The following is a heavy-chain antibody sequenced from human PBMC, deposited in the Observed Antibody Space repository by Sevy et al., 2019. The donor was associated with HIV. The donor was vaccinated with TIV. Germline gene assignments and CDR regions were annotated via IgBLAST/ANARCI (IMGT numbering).Heavy chain of an antibody. J-gene: IGHJ6*03. V-gene: IGHV3-30*18. D-gene: IGHD2-15*01. CDR2: ISDDGSNK. CDR3: AKDVVSGPISDYYMDV. Sequence: QLGGSLRLSCAASGFTFSSFGMHWVRQAPGKGLEWVAVISDDGSNKDYADSVKGRFTISRDNSKNTLYLQMNSLRAEDTAVYYCAKDVVSGPISDYYMDVWGKGTTVTVSS. CDR1: GFTFSSFG.